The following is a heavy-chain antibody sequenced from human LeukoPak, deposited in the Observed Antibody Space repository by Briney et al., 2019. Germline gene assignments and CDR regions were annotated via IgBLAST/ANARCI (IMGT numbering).Heavy chain of an antibody. CDR2: ISGSGGST. D-gene: IGHD3-10*01. J-gene: IGHJ4*02. CDR1: GFTFSSYA. V-gene: IGHV3-23*01. Sequence: PGGSLRLSCAASGFTFSSYAMSWVRQAPGKGLEWVSAISGSGGSTYYADSVKGRFTISRDNSKNTLHLRMNSLRAEDTAVYYCAKDRYGSGRDFDYWGQGALVTVSS. CDR3: AKDRYGSGRDFDY.